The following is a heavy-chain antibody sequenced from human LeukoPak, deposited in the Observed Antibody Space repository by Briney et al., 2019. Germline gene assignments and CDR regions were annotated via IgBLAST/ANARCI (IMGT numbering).Heavy chain of an antibody. CDR1: GFTFSNHV. CDR2: ITPGGDTS. D-gene: IGHD3-10*01. V-gene: IGHV3-23*01. Sequence: PGGSLRLSCAASGFTFSNHVLSWVRQAPGKGLEWVSGITPGGDTSDYADSMRGRFTISRDNSKNTLYLQMNSLRAEDAAVYYCAKGLSGTYYTFHRWGQGTLVTVSS. J-gene: IGHJ5*02. CDR3: AKGLSGTYYTFHR.